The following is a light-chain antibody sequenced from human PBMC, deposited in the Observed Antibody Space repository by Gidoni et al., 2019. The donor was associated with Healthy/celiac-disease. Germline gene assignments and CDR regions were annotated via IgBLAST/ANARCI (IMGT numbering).Light chain of an antibody. CDR2: GAS. CDR1: QSVSSRY. V-gene: IGKV3-20*01. Sequence: EIVLTPSTGTLSLSPGERDTLSCRASQSVSSRYLAWYQQKPGQAPWLLIYGASSRATGIPDRFSGSGSGTDFTLTISRLEPEDFAVYYCQQYGSSPPITFGQGTRLEIK. J-gene: IGKJ5*01. CDR3: QQYGSSPPIT.